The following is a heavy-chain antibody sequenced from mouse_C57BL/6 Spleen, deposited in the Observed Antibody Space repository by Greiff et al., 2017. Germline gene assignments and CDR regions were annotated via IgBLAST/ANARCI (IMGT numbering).Heavy chain of an antibody. V-gene: IGHV1-64*01. CDR3: ANNWDVGDYAMDY. CDR1: GYTFTSYW. J-gene: IGHJ4*01. CDR2: IHPNSGST. Sequence: QVQLQQPGAELVKPGASVKLSCKASGYTFTSYWMHWVKQRPGQGLEWIGMIHPNSGSTNYNEKFKGKATLTVDKSSSTAYMQLSSLTSEDSAVYYCANNWDVGDYAMDYWGQGTSVTVSS. D-gene: IGHD4-1*01.